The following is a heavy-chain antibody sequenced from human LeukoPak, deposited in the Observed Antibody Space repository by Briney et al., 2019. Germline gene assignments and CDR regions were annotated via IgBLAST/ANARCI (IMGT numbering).Heavy chain of an antibody. D-gene: IGHD3-10*01. V-gene: IGHV3-23*01. Sequence: GGSLRLSCAASGFTFSSYAMSWVRQAPGKGLEWVSAISNSDDKTYYADSVKGRFTTSRDNSKNTVDLQMNSLRGDDTAVYYCASGVRVIRSLHYWGQGTLVTVSS. CDR3: ASGVRVIRSLHY. J-gene: IGHJ4*02. CDR1: GFTFSSYA. CDR2: ISNSDDKT.